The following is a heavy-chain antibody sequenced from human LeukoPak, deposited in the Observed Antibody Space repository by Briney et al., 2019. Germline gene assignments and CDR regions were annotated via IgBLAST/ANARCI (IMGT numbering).Heavy chain of an antibody. V-gene: IGHV3-33*06. CDR2: IWNDGTNR. CDR1: GFTFSHYG. J-gene: IGHJ4*02. D-gene: IGHD4-11*01. Sequence: GRSLRLSCAASGFTFSHYGMHWVRQAPGKGLEWVAVIWNDGTNRYYGDSVKGRFTISRDDSKNAVYLQMNGLRAGDTAVYYCAKDAQRGFDYSNSLEYWGQGTLGHRLL. CDR3: AKDAQRGFDYSNSLEY.